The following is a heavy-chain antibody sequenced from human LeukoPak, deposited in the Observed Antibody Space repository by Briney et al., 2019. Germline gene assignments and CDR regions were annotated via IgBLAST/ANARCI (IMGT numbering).Heavy chain of an antibody. CDR3: ARVVRDYYYYMDV. CDR1: GYTFTSYG. D-gene: IGHD2-21*01. CDR2: ISAYNGYT. V-gene: IGHV1-18*01. Sequence: VASVKVSCKASGYTFTSYGISWVRQAAGQGLEWMGWISAYNGYTNYTQKLQSRDTMTTDPSTSTVYMELRSLKSDDTAVYYCARVVRDYYYYMDVWDKGTTVTVSS. J-gene: IGHJ6*03.